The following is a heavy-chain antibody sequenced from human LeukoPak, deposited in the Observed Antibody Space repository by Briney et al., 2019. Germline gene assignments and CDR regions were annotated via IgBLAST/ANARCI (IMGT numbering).Heavy chain of an antibody. D-gene: IGHD3-3*01. CDR1: GGSISSYY. J-gene: IGHJ5*02. V-gene: IGHV4-59*01. Sequence: KASETLSLTCTVSGGSISSYYWSWIRQPPGKGLEWIGYIYYSGSTNYNPSLKSRVTISVDTSKNQFSLKLSSVTAADTAVYYCASIQGDFWSGYTAWFDPWGQGTLVTVSS. CDR3: ASIQGDFWSGYTAWFDP. CDR2: IYYSGST.